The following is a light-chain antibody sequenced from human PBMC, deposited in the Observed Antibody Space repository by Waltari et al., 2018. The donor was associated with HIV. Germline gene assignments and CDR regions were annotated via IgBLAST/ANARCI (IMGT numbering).Light chain of an antibody. CDR3: QQYGNSLT. CDR2: GAS. V-gene: IGKV3-20*01. J-gene: IGKJ4*01. CDR1: QSVTNSY. Sequence: EIVLTQSPGTLSLSPGERATLSCRASQSVTNSYLAWYQQKPGQAPRLLIYGASSRATGIPDRFSGSGSGTDFTLIISRLETEDFAVYYCQQYGNSLTFGGGSKVEIK.